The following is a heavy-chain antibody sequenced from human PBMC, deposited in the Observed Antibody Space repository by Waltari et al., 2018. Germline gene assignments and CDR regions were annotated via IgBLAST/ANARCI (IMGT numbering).Heavy chain of an antibody. CDR3: ARHESAHYGGFDS. CDR2: VYHFGGS. J-gene: IGHJ4*02. Sequence: QVQLQESGPGLVKPSETLSLTCAVPGDSITSASYWVWIRQPPGKGLAWIGYVYHFGGSSYNPSLKSRVTMSVDTSKRHFSLNLSSVTAADTAVYYCARHESAHYGGFDSWGRGTLVTVSA. D-gene: IGHD4-17*01. CDR1: GDSITSASY. V-gene: IGHV4-38-2*01.